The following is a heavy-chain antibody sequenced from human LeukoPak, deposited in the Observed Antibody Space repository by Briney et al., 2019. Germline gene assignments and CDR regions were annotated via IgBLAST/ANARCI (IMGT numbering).Heavy chain of an antibody. CDR2: ICPDGTVT. CDR1: GFSFSTYC. V-gene: IGHV3-74*01. Sequence: PGGSLRLSCAASGFSFSTYCMHGVRQAPGKGPMWVSRICPDGTVTNYADSVKARFSISRDNARNTVYLQMNSLRAEDTAVYYCVRDFRSADYWGQGTLVTVSS. CDR3: VRDFRSADY. J-gene: IGHJ4*02.